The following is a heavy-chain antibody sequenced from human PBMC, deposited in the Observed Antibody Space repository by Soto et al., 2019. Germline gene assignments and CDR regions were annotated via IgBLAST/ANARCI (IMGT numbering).Heavy chain of an antibody. CDR1: GYTFTSYD. J-gene: IGHJ6*02. CDR2: MNPNSGNT. D-gene: IGHD2-2*02. Sequence: ASVKVSCKASGYTFTSYDINWVRQATGQGLEWMGWMNPNSGNTGYAQKFQGRVTMTRNTSISTAHMELSSLRSEDTAVYYCAKNGGYCSSTSCYNYYGMDVWGQGTTVTVSS. V-gene: IGHV1-8*01. CDR3: AKNGGYCSSTSCYNYYGMDV.